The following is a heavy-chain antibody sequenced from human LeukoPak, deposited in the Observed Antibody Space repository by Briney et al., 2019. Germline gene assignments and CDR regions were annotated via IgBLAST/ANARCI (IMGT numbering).Heavy chain of an antibody. D-gene: IGHD4-23*01. V-gene: IGHV1-18*01. Sequence: ASVKVSCKASGYTFTSYGISWVRQPPGQGLEWMGWISAYNGNTNYAQILQGRVTMTTDTSTRTAYMALGSLRSHDTAVYYCPRDRDLGVVTPCCGMDAWGQGTTVTVSS. CDR1: GYTFTSYG. CDR3: PRDRDLGVVTPCCGMDA. J-gene: IGHJ6*02. CDR2: ISAYNGNT.